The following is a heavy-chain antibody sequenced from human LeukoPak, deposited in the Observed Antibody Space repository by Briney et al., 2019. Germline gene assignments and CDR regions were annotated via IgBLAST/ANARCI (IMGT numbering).Heavy chain of an antibody. CDR2: IYYSGST. CDR1: GGSISSGDYY. CDR3: ARVIRVDTAMIWFDP. J-gene: IGHJ5*02. D-gene: IGHD5-18*01. Sequence: PSQTLSLTCTVSGGSISSGDYYWSWIRQPPGKGLEWIGYIYYSGSTYYNPPLKSRVTISVDTSKNQFSLKLSSVTAADTAVYYCARVIRVDTAMIWFDPWGQGTLVTVPS. V-gene: IGHV4-30-4*01.